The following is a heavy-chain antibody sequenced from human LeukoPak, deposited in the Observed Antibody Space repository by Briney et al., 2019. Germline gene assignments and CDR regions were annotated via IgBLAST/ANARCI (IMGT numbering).Heavy chain of an antibody. CDR2: ISGSGGST. D-gene: IGHD6-19*01. CDR3: AKDRLAVAASWFDP. CDR1: GFTFSSYA. V-gene: IGHV3-23*01. Sequence: GGSLRLSCAASGFTFSSYAMRWVRQAPGKGLEGVSAISGSGGSTYYADSVKGRFTISRDNSKNTLYLQMNSLRAEDTAVYYCAKDRLAVAASWFDPWGQGTLVTVSS. J-gene: IGHJ5*02.